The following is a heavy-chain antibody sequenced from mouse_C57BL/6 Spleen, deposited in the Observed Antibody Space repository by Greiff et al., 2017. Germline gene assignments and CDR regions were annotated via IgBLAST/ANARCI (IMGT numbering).Heavy chain of an antibody. CDR2: IYPRSGNT. CDR3: ARSDYYGSSLPFDY. J-gene: IGHJ3*01. CDR1: GYTFTSYG. V-gene: IGHV1-81*01. Sequence: QVQLQPSGAELARPGASVKLSCKASGYTFTSYGISWVKQRTGQGLEWIGEIYPRSGNTYYNEKFKGKATLTADKSSSTAYMELRSLTSEDSAVYFCARSDYYGSSLPFDYWGQGTLVTVSA. D-gene: IGHD1-1*01.